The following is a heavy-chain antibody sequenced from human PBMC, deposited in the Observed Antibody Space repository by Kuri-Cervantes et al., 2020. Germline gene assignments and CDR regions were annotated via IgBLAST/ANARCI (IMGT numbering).Heavy chain of an antibody. D-gene: IGHD3-22*01. V-gene: IGHV3-11*04. CDR1: GFTFSDYY. CDR2: ISGTGSTI. CDR3: ARDQYYYDSSGYYWVPDAFDI. J-gene: IGHJ3*02. Sequence: GESLKISCAASGFTFSDYYMSWIRQAPGKGLEWISYISGTGSTIFYADSVKGRFTISRDNAKNSLYLQMNSLRAEDTAVYYCARDQYYYDSSGYYWVPDAFDIWGQGTMVTVSS.